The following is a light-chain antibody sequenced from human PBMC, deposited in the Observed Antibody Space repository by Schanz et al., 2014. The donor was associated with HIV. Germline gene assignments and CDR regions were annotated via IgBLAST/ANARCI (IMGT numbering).Light chain of an antibody. CDR3: QSFDSSLNGVV. CDR1: SSNIGANYD. Sequence: QSVLAQPPSVSGAPGQRVTISCTGSSSNIGANYDVHWYQLLPGSAPKLLIFDNTNRPSGVPARFSGSKSGSSASLAISGLHAEDEADYFCQSFDSSLNGVVFGGGTKVTVL. J-gene: IGLJ3*02. CDR2: DNT. V-gene: IGLV1-40*01.